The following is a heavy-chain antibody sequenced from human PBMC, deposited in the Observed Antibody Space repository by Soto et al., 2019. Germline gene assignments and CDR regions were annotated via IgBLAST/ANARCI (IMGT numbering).Heavy chain of an antibody. J-gene: IGHJ6*02. D-gene: IGHD2-15*01. CDR3: ARDSYCSGGSCYSGSYYYYGMDV. Sequence: VGSLRLSCAASGFTFSSYGMHWVRQAPGKGLEWVAVIWYDGSNKYYADSVKGRFTISRDNSKNTLYLQMNSLRAEDTAVYYCARDSYCSGGSCYSGSYYYYGMDVWGQGTTVTVSS. V-gene: IGHV3-33*01. CDR2: IWYDGSNK. CDR1: GFTFSSYG.